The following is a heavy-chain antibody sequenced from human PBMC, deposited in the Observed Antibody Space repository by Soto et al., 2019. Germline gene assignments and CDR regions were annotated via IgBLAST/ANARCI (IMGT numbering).Heavy chain of an antibody. J-gene: IGHJ4*02. CDR1: GFNVRSYW. Sequence: QTVGSLRLSCAVSGFNVRSYWMSWVRQAPGKGLEWVASIKEDGGEIYYLQSVRGRFAISRDSAGNALQLAMNYLSAEDTATYFCARDIGFDYVNWGQGTLVTVSS. D-gene: IGHD3-16*01. CDR2: IKEDGGEI. V-gene: IGHV3-7*01. CDR3: ARDIGFDYVN.